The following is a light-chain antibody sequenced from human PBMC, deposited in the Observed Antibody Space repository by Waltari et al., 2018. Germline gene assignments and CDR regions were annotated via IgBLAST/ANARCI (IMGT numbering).Light chain of an antibody. V-gene: IGKV1-33*01. CDR2: DAS. Sequence: DIQMTQSPSSLSASVGDRVTITCQASQDISKYLNWYQHKSGKAPKLLIYDASNLERGVPSRFRGYGSGTNFTFSISSLHPEDFATYFCQQHHELQTFGQGTKLDIK. J-gene: IGKJ2*01. CDR3: QQHHELQT. CDR1: QDISKY.